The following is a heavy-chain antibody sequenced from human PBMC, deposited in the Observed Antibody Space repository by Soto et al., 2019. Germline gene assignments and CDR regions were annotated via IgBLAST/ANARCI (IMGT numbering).Heavy chain of an antibody. V-gene: IGHV4-59*01. J-gene: IGHJ6*02. CDR3: ARDLYGSGSYYPGRGMDV. Sequence: PLETLSLTCTVSGGSISSYYWSWIRQPPGKGLEWIGYIYYSGSTNYNPSLKSRVTISVDTSKNQFSLKLSSVTAADTAVYYCARDLYGSGSYYPGRGMDVWGQGTTVTVSS. D-gene: IGHD3-10*01. CDR2: IYYSGST. CDR1: GGSISSYY.